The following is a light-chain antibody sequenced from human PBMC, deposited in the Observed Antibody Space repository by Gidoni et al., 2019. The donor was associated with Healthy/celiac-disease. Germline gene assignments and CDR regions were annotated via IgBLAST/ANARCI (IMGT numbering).Light chain of an antibody. Sequence: IVMTQSPDSLAVSLGERATINCKSSQSVLYSSKTKNYLAWYQQKPGQPPKLLIYWASTRESGVPDRFSGSGSGTDFTLTISSLQAEDVAVYYCQQYYITPYTFGQGTKLEIK. CDR3: QQYYITPYT. V-gene: IGKV4-1*01. CDR2: WAS. CDR1: QSVLYSSKTKNY. J-gene: IGKJ2*01.